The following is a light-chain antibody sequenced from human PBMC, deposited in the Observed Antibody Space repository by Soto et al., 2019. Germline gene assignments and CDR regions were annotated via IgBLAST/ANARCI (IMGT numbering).Light chain of an antibody. CDR3: QQYNNWQFT. CDR2: GAS. V-gene: IGKV3-15*01. CDR1: QSVSSN. Sequence: EIVMTQSPATLSVSPGERATLSCRASQSVSSNLAWYQQKPGQAPRLLIYGASTRATGIPARFSGSGSGTDFTLTISSLKYEDFEVYYCQQYNNWQFTLGPGTKVDIK. J-gene: IGKJ3*01.